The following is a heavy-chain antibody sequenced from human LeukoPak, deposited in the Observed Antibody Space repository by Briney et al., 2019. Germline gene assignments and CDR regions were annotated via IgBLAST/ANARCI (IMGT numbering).Heavy chain of an antibody. Sequence: SETLSLTCAVYGGSFSDYYWSWIRQPPGKGLEWIGEINHSGSTNYNPSLKSRVTISVDTSKNQFSLKLSSVTAADTAVYYCARGRGDSTGYYYFDYWGQGTVVTVSS. J-gene: IGHJ4*02. CDR2: INHSGST. CDR3: ARGRGDSTGYYYFDY. CDR1: GGSFSDYY. D-gene: IGHD3-22*01. V-gene: IGHV4-34*01.